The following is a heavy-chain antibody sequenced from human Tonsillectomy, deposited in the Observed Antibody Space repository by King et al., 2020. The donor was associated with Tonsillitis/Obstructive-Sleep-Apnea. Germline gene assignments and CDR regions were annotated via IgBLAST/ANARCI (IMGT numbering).Heavy chain of an antibody. Sequence: QLQESGPGLVKPSETLSLTCTVSGGSISSYYWSWIRQPPGKGLEWIGYIYYSGSTNYNPSLKSRVTISVDTSKNQFSLKLSTVTAAVTAVYYCARTGYGSVGYYYYYYMDVWGKGTTVTVSS. CDR2: IYYSGST. J-gene: IGHJ6*03. CDR1: GGSISSYY. V-gene: IGHV4-59*12. CDR3: ARTGYGSVGYYYYYYMDV. D-gene: IGHD5-18*01.